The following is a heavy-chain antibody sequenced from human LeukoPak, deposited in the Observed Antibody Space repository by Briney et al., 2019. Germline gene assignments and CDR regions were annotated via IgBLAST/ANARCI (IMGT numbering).Heavy chain of an antibody. D-gene: IGHD3-10*01. CDR3: ARSMLLWFGELLSFDY. V-gene: IGHV1-18*01. J-gene: IGHJ4*02. CDR2: ISAYNGNT. CDR1: GYTFTSYG. Sequence: GASVKVSCKASGYTFTSYGISWVRQAPGQGLEWMGWISAYNGNTNYAQKLQGRVTMTTDTSTSTAYMELRSLRSDDTAVYYCARSMLLWFGELLSFDYWGQGTLVTVSS.